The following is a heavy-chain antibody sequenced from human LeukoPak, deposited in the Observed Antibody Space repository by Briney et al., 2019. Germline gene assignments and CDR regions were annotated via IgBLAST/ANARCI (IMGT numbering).Heavy chain of an antibody. V-gene: IGHV1-69*04. CDR2: IIPIFGIA. D-gene: IGHD5-18*01. CDR3: ASGDSGYNYGYSYYYYGMDV. J-gene: IGHJ6*02. CDR1: GGTFSSYA. Sequence: SVKVSCKASGGTFSSYAISWVRQAPGQGLEWMGRIIPIFGIANYAQKFQGRVTITADKSTSTAYMELSSLRSEDTAVYYCASGDSGYNYGYSYYYYGMDVWGQGTTITVSS.